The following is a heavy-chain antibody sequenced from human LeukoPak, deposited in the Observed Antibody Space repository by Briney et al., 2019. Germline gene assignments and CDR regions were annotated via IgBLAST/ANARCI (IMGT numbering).Heavy chain of an antibody. CDR2: ISSSSSYI. CDR1: GFTFSSYS. D-gene: IGHD6-13*01. CDR3: ARGQAASPDPYGMDV. V-gene: IGHV3-21*01. Sequence: GGSLRLSCAASGFTFSSYSMNWVRQAPGKGLEWVSSISSSSSYIYYADSVKGRFTISRDNAKNSLYLQMNSLRAEDTAVYYCARGQAASPDPYGMDVWGPGTTVTVSS. J-gene: IGHJ6*02.